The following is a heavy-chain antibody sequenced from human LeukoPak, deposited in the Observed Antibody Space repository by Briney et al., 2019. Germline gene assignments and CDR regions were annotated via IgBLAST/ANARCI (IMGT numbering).Heavy chain of an antibody. Sequence: GGSLRLSCIASGFTFSRYAMSWVRQAPGKGLEWVSSISSSGAITYYAESVKGRFTISRDNSKNTLFLQTNILRAEDTALYYCAKPFTISPDGNFDYWGQGTLVTVSS. J-gene: IGHJ4*02. CDR3: AKPFTISPDGNFDY. D-gene: IGHD2-15*01. V-gene: IGHV3-23*01. CDR1: GFTFSRYA. CDR2: ISSSGAIT.